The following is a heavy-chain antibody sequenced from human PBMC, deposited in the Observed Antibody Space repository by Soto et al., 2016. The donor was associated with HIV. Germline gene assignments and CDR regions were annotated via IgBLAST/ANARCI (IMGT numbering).Heavy chain of an antibody. J-gene: IGHJ4*02. CDR1: GGSFSGYY. V-gene: IGHV4-34*02. D-gene: IGHD7-27*01. CDR2: IIHSGRA. CDR3: ARGQRSGDRRFDY. Sequence: QVQLQQWGAGLVKPSETLSLTCAVYGGSFSGYYWSWIRQPPGKGLEWIGEIIHSGRATYNPSLKSRVTISIDTSKNQFSLNLTSVTAADTSLYYCARGQRSGDRRFDYWGQGTLVTVSS.